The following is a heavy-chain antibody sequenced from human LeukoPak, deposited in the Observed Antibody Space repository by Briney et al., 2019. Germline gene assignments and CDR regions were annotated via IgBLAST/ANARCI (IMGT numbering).Heavy chain of an antibody. CDR2: ISSSGSSI. D-gene: IGHD5-12*01. Sequence: GGSLRLSCAASGFTFSSYEMNWVRQAPGKGLEWVSYISSSGSSIYYADSVKGRFTISRDNAKDSLYLQMNSLRAEDTAVYYCARDPGSGYEEHFDYWGQGTLVTVSS. CDR3: ARDPGSGYEEHFDY. CDR1: GFTFSSYE. J-gene: IGHJ4*02. V-gene: IGHV3-48*03.